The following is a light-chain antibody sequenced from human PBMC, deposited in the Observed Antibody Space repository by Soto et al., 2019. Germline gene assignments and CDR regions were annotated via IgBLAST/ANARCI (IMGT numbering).Light chain of an antibody. CDR3: SSYAGSSIPVA. J-gene: IGLJ2*01. CDR2: DVT. V-gene: IGLV2-8*01. Sequence: QSALTQPPSASGSPGQSVTISCTGASSDVGGYNFVSWYQYHPGKAPRLMIYDVTQRPSGVPDRFSGSKSGNTASLTVSGLQVDDEAYYYCSSYAGSSIPVAFGGGTKFTVL. CDR1: SSDVGGYNF.